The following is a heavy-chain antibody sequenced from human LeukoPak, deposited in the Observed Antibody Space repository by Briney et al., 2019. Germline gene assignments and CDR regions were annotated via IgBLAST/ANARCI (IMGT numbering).Heavy chain of an antibody. J-gene: IGHJ1*01. Sequence: PGGSLRLSCAASRFTFSNYAMSWVRQAPGKGLEWVSAISGSGGTTYYADSVKGRFTISRDNSKSTLYLQLNSLRAEDTALYYCAKSPIAAAGTRYFQHWGQGTLVTVSS. CDR2: ISGSGGTT. CDR3: AKSPIAAAGTRYFQH. D-gene: IGHD6-13*01. V-gene: IGHV3-23*01. CDR1: RFTFSNYA.